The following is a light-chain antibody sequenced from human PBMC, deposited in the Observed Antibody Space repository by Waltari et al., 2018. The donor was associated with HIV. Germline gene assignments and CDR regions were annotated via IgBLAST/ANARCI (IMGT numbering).Light chain of an antibody. J-gene: IGLJ3*02. CDR1: TSNPATDS. CDR3: AAWTDSMSGWL. V-gene: IGLV1-47*01. CDR2: RGD. Sequence: PPSPSASGSPGPRVPPPCSSVTSNPATDSLSRYQQVPGTAPKLLIFRGDQRPSGVPDRFSGSKSGASSSLAISGLQSDDEADYYCAAWTDSMSGWLFGGGTKLTVL.